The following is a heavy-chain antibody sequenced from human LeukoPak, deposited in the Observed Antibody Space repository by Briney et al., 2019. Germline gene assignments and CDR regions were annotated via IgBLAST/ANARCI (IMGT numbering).Heavy chain of an antibody. D-gene: IGHD4-17*01. J-gene: IGHJ4*02. Sequence: GESLKISCKGSGYSFTTSWIGWVRQMPGKGLEWMGIIYPSDSDTRYSPSFQGQVTISADKSINTAYLQWSSLKASDTAMYYCARSYGARFDFWGQGTLVIVSS. CDR2: IYPSDSDT. V-gene: IGHV5-51*01. CDR3: ARSYGARFDF. CDR1: GYSFTTSW.